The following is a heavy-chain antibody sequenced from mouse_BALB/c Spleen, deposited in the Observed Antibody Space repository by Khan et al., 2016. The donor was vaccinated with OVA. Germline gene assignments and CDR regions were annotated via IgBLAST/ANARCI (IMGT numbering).Heavy chain of an antibody. CDR3: ARETVVDVYWYFDV. J-gene: IGHJ1*01. CDR2: IRNKAKGYTT. Sequence: EVELVESGGGLVQPGGSLRLSCATSGFTFTDYYMSWVRQPPGKSLEWLGFIRNKAKGYTTEYSAPVKGRFTISRDNYQKIVYLQMNTLRAEDSATYYCARETVVDVYWYFDVWGAGTTVTVSS. V-gene: IGHV7-3*02. D-gene: IGHD1-1*01. CDR1: GFTFTDYY.